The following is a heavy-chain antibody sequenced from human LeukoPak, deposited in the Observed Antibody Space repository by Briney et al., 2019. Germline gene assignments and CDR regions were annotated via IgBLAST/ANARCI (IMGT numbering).Heavy chain of an antibody. Sequence: PSETLSLTCTVSGGSISSSSYYWGWIRQPPGKGLEWIGSIYYSGSTYYNPSLKSRVTISVDTSKNQFSPKLSSVTAADTAVYYCARHYYYDSSGYYARAFDIWGQGTMVTVSS. CDR1: GGSISSSSYY. CDR3: ARHYYYDSSGYYARAFDI. D-gene: IGHD3-22*01. V-gene: IGHV4-39*01. CDR2: IYYSGST. J-gene: IGHJ3*02.